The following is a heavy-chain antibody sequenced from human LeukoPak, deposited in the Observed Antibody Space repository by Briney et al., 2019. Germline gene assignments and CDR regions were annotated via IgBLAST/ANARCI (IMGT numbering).Heavy chain of an antibody. CDR2: INPNSGGT. V-gene: IGHV1-2*02. J-gene: IGHJ4*02. D-gene: IGHD3-3*01. CDR3: ARDQGYDFWSGYSIDY. Sequence: ASVKVSCKASGYTFTGYYMHWVRQAPGQGLEWMGWINPNSGGTNYAQKFQGRVTMTRDTSISTAYMELRSLRSDDTAVYYCARDQGYDFWSGYSIDYWGQGTLVTVSS. CDR1: GYTFTGYY.